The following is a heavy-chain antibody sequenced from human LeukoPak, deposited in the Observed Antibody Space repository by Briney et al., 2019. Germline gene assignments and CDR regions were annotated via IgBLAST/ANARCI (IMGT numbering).Heavy chain of an antibody. CDR3: ARHHDYGDYGCFDY. J-gene: IGHJ4*02. V-gene: IGHV5-51*01. Sequence: GESLKISCKGSGYSFTSYWIGWVRQMPGKGLEWIGIIYPGDYDTRYSPSFQGQVTISADKSIRTAYLQWSSLKASDTAIYYCARHHDYGDYGCFDYWGQGTLVTVSS. CDR2: IYPGDYDT. CDR1: GYSFTSYW. D-gene: IGHD4-17*01.